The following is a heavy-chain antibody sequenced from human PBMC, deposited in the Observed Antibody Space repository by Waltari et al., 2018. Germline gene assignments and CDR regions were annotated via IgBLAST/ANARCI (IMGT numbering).Heavy chain of an antibody. CDR3: ARKIPGRSCSSGVCSVGSGGEDV. CDR1: RYTFTSHH. CDR2: LNPSSGNT. Sequence: QVQLVQSGAEVTKPWASVKFTSKASRYTFTSHHTHWVRPATCQGLEWMGWLNPSSGNTVYVQKFRGIVTITRTTAISAAYMGLNRLTSEDTTVYFCARKIPGRSCSSGVCSVGSGGEDVWGQGTTVTVSS. J-gene: IGHJ6*02. D-gene: IGHD2-2*01. V-gene: IGHV1-8*02.